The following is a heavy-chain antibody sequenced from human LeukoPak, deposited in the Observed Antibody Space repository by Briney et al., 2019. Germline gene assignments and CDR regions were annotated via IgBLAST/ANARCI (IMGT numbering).Heavy chain of an antibody. V-gene: IGHV5-51*01. CDR1: GYSFTSYW. CDR2: IYPGDSDT. J-gene: IGHJ4*02. D-gene: IGHD3-3*01. CDR3: ARRRTYYDFWSGYYVFDY. Sequence: GESLKISCKGSGYSFTSYWIGWVRQMPGKGLEWMGIIYPGDSDTRYSPSFQGQVTISADKSISTAYLQWSSLKASDTAMYHCARRRTYYDFWSGYYVFDYWGQGTLVTVSS.